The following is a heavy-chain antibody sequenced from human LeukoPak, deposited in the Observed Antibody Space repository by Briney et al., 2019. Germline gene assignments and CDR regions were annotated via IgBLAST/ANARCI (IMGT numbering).Heavy chain of an antibody. CDR2: IIPIFGTA. J-gene: IGHJ4*02. V-gene: IGHV1-69*13. CDR1: GGTFSSYA. CDR3: ARAPSGEVAANDY. D-gene: IGHD2-15*01. Sequence: SVKVSCKASGGTFSSYAISWVRQAPGQGLEWMGGIIPIFGTANYAQKFQGRVTITADESTSTAYMELSSLRPEDTAVYYCARAPSGEVAANDYWGQGTLVTVSS.